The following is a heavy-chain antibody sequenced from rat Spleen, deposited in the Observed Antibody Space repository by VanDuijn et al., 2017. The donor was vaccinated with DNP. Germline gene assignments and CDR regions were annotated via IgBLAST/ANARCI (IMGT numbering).Heavy chain of an antibody. CDR1: GLTFTNYG. CDR2: INAGSGKT. V-gene: IGHV5S13*01. Sequence: EVQLEESGGGLVQPGRSLKLSCVASGLTFTNYGMAWVRQAPTKGLEWVAVINAGSGKTYYRDSVKGRFTISRNNAKSTLYLQMDSLRSEDTATYYCAKPDYWGQGVMVTVSS. J-gene: IGHJ2*01. CDR3: AKPDY.